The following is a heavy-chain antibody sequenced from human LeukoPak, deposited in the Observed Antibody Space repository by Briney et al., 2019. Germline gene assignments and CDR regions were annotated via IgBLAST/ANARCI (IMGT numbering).Heavy chain of an antibody. D-gene: IGHD2-21*01. J-gene: IGHJ4*02. CDR2: IKEDETEI. CDR1: GFTFSNYW. CDR3: ARHIDTALEY. Sequence: GRSLRLSCAASGFTFSNYWMSWVRQAPGKGLEWVASIKEDETEINHADSVKGRFSISRDNAKNSLYLQMRNLRAEDTAVYYCARHIDTALEYRGQGTLVTVSS. V-gene: IGHV3-7*01.